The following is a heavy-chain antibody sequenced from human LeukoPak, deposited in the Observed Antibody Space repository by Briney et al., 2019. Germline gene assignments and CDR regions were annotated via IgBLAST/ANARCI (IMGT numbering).Heavy chain of an antibody. V-gene: IGHV3-21*01. CDR2: ISSGSSYI. CDR1: GFTFRNYN. CDR3: ARYSGSYRDY. J-gene: IGHJ4*02. D-gene: IGHD3-10*01. Sequence: GGSLRLSCAASGFTFRNYNMNWVRQAPGKGLEWVSSISSGSSYIYYADSVKGRFTISRDNAKNSLYLQMHSLSAEDTAVYYCARYSGSYRDYWGQGTLVTVSS.